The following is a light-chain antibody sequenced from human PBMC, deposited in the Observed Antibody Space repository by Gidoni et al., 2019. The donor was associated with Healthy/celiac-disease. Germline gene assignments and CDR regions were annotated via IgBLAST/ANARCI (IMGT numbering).Light chain of an antibody. Sequence: EIVLTQSPATLSLSPGDRTTLSCRASQSVSSYLAWYQQKPGQAPRLLIYDASIRAHCLPARFSGSGSGTDFTLTISSLEPEDFAVYYCQQRSNWPPKYTFGQGTKLEIK. J-gene: IGKJ2*01. CDR3: QQRSNWPPKYT. CDR2: DAS. CDR1: QSVSSY. V-gene: IGKV3-11*01.